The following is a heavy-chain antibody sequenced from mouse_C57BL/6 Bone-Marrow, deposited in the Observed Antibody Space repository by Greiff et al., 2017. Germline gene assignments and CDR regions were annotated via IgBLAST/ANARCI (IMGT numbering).Heavy chain of an antibody. CDR3: ASTLDGYALDY. CDR2: ICPGSGST. V-gene: IGHV1-55*01. CDR1: GYTFTSYW. D-gene: IGHD2-2*01. J-gene: IGHJ2*01. Sequence: VQLQQSGAGLVKPGASVTMSCKASGYTFTSYWITWVQQRPGQGLEWIGDICPGSGSTNYNEKYKSKATLTVDPSCSTTYLQLNSLTAEDSAVYCCASTLDGYALDYWGQGTTLTVSA.